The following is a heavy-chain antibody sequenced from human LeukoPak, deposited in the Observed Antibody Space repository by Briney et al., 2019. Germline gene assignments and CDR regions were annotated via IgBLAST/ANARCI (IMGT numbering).Heavy chain of an antibody. CDR2: ISGIGGRT. CDR3: ALSPMGRVDSLIRRSPEKYYYYYMDI. Sequence: PGGTLRLSCAASGFTFSSYGMSWVRQAPGRGLEWVSAISGIGGRTYYADSVKGRFTISRDNSKNTLYLQMNSLRAEDTAVFYCALSPMGRVDSLIRRSPEKYYYYYMDIWGNGTTVTVSS. J-gene: IGHJ6*03. V-gene: IGHV3-23*01. D-gene: IGHD3-10*01. CDR1: GFTFSSYG.